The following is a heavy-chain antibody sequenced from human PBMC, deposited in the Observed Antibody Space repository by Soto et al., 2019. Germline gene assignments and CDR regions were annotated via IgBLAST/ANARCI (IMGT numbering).Heavy chain of an antibody. CDR3: AKVSHRGSYYFDY. CDR1: GFTFSDYA. Sequence: GGSLRLSCAASGFTFSDYAMSWVRQTPGKGLDWVSAFSGSGGSTYYADSVKGRFAISRDNSKNTLYLQMNSLRAEDTAVYYCAKVSHRGSYYFDYWGQGTLVTVSS. D-gene: IGHD1-26*01. J-gene: IGHJ4*02. CDR2: FSGSGGST. V-gene: IGHV3-23*01.